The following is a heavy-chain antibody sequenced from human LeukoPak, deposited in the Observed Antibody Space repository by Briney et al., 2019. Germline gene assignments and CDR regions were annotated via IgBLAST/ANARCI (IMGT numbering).Heavy chain of an antibody. D-gene: IGHD6-19*01. CDR2: IKPDGSEK. CDR3: ARDASALY. CDR1: GFTVSSNS. V-gene: IGHV3-7*01. J-gene: IGHJ4*02. Sequence: GGSLRLSCTVSGFTVSSNSMSWVRQAPGKGLEWVASIKPDGSEKYYLDSVKGRFTISRDNARDLLYLQMNSLRDDDTSVYFCARDASALYWGRGTLVTVSS.